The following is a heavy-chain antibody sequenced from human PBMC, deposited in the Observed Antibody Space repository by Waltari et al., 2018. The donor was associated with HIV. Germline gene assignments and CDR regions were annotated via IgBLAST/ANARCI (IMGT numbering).Heavy chain of an antibody. J-gene: IGHJ4*02. CDR2: IKSKADGGTT. V-gene: IGHV3-15*05. Sequence: EVQLVESGGDLVKPGGCLSTSCAAYGFTFRNAWMSWVRQAPGKGPEWFGRIKSKADGGTTDYAAPVKGRFTISRDDSKNTLYLQMNSLRFEDTAVYYCTTDEFYYGNSGYFDYWGQGTLVTVSS. D-gene: IGHD3-22*01. CDR1: GFTFRNAW. CDR3: TTDEFYYGNSGYFDY.